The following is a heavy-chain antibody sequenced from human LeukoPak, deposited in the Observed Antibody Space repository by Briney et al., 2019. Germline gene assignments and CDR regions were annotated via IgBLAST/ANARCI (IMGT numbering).Heavy chain of an antibody. CDR2: IYYSGST. CDR1: GGSISGYY. D-gene: IGHD1-26*01. V-gene: IGHV4-59*01. CDR3: ARGVESGSYVGGYYFDY. J-gene: IGHJ4*02. Sequence: SETLSLTSTVSGGSISGYYWSWIRQPPGKGLEWIGYIYYSGSTKYNPSLTSRVTISIDTSNNQFSLKLSSVTAADTAVYYCARGVESGSYVGGYYFDYWGQGALVTVSS.